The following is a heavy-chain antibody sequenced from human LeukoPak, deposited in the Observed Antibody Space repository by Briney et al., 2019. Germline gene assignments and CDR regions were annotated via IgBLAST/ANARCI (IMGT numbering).Heavy chain of an antibody. CDR1: GFTVSSNY. Sequence: GGSLRLSCAASGFTVSSNYMSWVRQAPGKGLEWVSVIYSGGSTYYADSVKGRFTISRDNSKNTLYLQMNSLRAEDTAVYYCATSRDLWFGYDYWGQGTLVTVSS. CDR2: IYSGGST. D-gene: IGHD3-10*01. CDR3: ATSRDLWFGYDY. V-gene: IGHV3-66*01. J-gene: IGHJ4*02.